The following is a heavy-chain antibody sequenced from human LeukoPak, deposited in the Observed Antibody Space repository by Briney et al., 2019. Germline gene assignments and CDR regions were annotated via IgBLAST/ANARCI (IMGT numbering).Heavy chain of an antibody. D-gene: IGHD5-24*01. CDR3: AREWEMATTYFDY. CDR2: ISSSGSTI. CDR1: GFTFSDYD. Sequence: GGSLRLSCAASGFTFSDYDMSWIRQAPGKGLEWVSYISSSGSTIYYADSVKGRFTISRDNAKNSLYLQMNSLRAEDTAVYYCAREWEMATTYFDYWGQGTLVTVSS. J-gene: IGHJ4*02. V-gene: IGHV3-11*01.